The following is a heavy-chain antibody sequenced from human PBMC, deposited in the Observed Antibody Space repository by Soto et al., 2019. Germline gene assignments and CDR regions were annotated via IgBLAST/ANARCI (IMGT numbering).Heavy chain of an antibody. Sequence: PGGSLRLSCAASGFTFSTHSMNWVRQAPGKGLEWVSAISGSGGSTYYADSVKGRFTISRDNSKNTLYLQMNSLRAEDTAVYYCATSGRTAMSYYFDYWGQGTLVTVSS. D-gene: IGHD3-10*01. J-gene: IGHJ4*02. CDR1: GFTFSTHS. CDR3: ATSGRTAMSYYFDY. V-gene: IGHV3-23*01. CDR2: ISGSGGST.